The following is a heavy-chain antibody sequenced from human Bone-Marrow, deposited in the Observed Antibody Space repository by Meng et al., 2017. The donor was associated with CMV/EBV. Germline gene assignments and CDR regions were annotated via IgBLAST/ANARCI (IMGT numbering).Heavy chain of an antibody. CDR2: ISWNSGSK. J-gene: IGHJ4*02. D-gene: IGHD3-10*01. V-gene: IGHV3-9*01. CDR1: GFTFDDYA. CDR3: ARGIWFGELSGDY. Sequence: SLKISCAASGFTFDDYAMHWVRQAPGKGLEWVSGISWNSGSKGYADSVKGRFTISRDNAKSSLSLQMNSLRADDTAVYYCARGIWFGELSGDYCGQGTLVTVSS.